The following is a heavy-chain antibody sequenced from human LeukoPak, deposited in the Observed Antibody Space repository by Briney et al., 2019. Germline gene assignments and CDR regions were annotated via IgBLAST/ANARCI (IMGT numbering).Heavy chain of an antibody. Sequence: SETLSLTCTVSGGSTNSYYWTWIRQPPGKGLEWIANVYNSGSTNYNPSLKSRVTISVDMFKNQFSLKLTSVTAADTAVYYCARLRSGMDVWGQGTTVTVSS. CDR3: ARLRSGMDV. CDR1: GGSTNSYY. V-gene: IGHV4-59*01. J-gene: IGHJ6*02. CDR2: VYNSGST.